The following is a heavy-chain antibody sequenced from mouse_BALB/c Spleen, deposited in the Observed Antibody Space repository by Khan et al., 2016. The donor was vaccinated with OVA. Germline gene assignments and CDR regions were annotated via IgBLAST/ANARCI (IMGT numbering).Heavy chain of an antibody. J-gene: IGHJ3*01. D-gene: IGHD4-1*01. CDR3: ASHLTGSFAY. V-gene: IGHV5-6*01. CDR2: ISSGGDYT. CDR1: GFGFSSYS. Sequence: EVELVESGGDLVRPGGSLKLSCAASGFGFSSYSMSWVRQTPDKRLEWVATISSGGDYTYYPDSVKGRFTISRDNAKNTLYLHMSSLKSEDTAIYYCASHLTGSFAYWGQGTLVTVSA.